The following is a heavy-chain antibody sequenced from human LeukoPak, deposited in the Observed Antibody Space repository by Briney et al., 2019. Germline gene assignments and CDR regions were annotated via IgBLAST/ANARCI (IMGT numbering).Heavy chain of an antibody. J-gene: IGHJ4*01. Sequence: GGSLRLSCAASGFTFSNSSMSWVRQAPGKGLEWVSTLSGSGITTYYADSVKGRFTISRDNSKNTLYVQMNSLRDEDRAVYYCAKGIYSSGWSYFDYWGHGTLVTVSS. CDR1: GFTFSNSS. CDR2: LSGSGITT. CDR3: AKGIYSSGWSYFDY. V-gene: IGHV3-23*01. D-gene: IGHD6-19*01.